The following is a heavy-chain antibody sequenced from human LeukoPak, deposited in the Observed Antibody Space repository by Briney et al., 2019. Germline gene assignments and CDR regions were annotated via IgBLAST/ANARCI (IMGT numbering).Heavy chain of an antibody. V-gene: IGHV1-18*01. CDR3: ARDSEYRYQLLYDY. J-gene: IGHJ4*02. Sequence: ASVKVSCKASGGTFSSYAISWVRQAPGQGLEWMGWISAYNGNTNYAQKLQGRVTMTTDTSTSTAYMELRSLRSDDTAVYYCARDSEYRYQLLYDYWGQGTLVTVSS. CDR1: GGTFSSYA. D-gene: IGHD2-2*02. CDR2: ISAYNGNT.